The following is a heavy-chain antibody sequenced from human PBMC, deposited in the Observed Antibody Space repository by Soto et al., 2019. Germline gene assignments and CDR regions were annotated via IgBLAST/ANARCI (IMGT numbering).Heavy chain of an antibody. CDR2: IRGETNGGTA. CDR3: TRYYYESSGYYVY. V-gene: IGHV3-49*04. D-gene: IGHD3-22*01. Sequence: EGRLVESGGGLAESGRSLRLSCTGSGFNFANYALTWVRQAPGKGLEWVGFIRGETNGGTADYAASLKGRITISRDDSKSIAYLEINRLQTEDTAVYYCTRYYYESSGYYVYWGQGTLVTVSS. CDR1: GFNFANYA. J-gene: IGHJ4*02.